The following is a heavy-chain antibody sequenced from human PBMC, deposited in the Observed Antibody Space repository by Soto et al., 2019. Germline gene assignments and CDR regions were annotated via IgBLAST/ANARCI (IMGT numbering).Heavy chain of an antibody. CDR3: AKDLVGYYDSSGYYHCYPH. CDR1: GFTFSSYA. V-gene: IGHV3-23*01. J-gene: IGHJ4*02. D-gene: IGHD3-22*01. Sequence: GGSLRLSCAASGFTFSSYAMSWVRQAPGKGLEWVSAISGSGGSTYYADSVKGRFTISRDNSKNTLYLQMNSLRDEDTAVYYCAKDLVGYYDSSGYYHCYPHCGQRTLVTVSS. CDR2: ISGSGGST.